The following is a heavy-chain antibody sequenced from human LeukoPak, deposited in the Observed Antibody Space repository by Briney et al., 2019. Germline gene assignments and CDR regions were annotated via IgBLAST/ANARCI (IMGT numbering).Heavy chain of an antibody. J-gene: IGHJ4*02. CDR1: GFTFSNAW. CDR3: TTDQYWGDYYDSSGLYY. D-gene: IGHD3-22*01. CDR2: IKSKTDGGTT. V-gene: IGHV3-15*01. Sequence: GGSLRLSCAASGFTFSNAWMSWVRQAPGKGLEWVGRIKSKTDGGTTDYAAPVKGRFTISRDDSKNTLYLQMNSLKTEDTAVYYCTTDQYWGDYYDSSGLYYWGQGTLVTVSS.